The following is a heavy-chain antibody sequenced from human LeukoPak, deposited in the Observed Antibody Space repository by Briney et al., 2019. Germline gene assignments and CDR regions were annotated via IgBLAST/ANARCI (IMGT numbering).Heavy chain of an antibody. J-gene: IGHJ4*02. Sequence: GGSLRLSCAASGFSFISYWMSWVRQAPGKGLEWVANIKQDGSAKNYVDSVKGRFTISRDNAKNSLYLQLNSLRAEDTAVYYCARGGTSRGEFDYWGQGTLVTVSS. CDR1: GFSFISYW. CDR3: ARGGTSRGEFDY. V-gene: IGHV3-7*01. D-gene: IGHD1-14*01. CDR2: IKQDGSAK.